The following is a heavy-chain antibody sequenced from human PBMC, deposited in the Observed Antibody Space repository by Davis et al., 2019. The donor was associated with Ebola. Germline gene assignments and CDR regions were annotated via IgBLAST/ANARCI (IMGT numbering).Heavy chain of an antibody. D-gene: IGHD6-19*01. V-gene: IGHV1-46*01. Sequence: AASVKVSCKASGYTFTSYYMHWVRQAPGQGLEWMGIINPSGGSTSYAQKFQSRVTMTRDTSTSTVYMELSSLRSEDTAVYYCARDRVRRGAVAGFYFDYWGQGTLVTVSS. CDR1: GYTFTSYY. J-gene: IGHJ4*02. CDR3: ARDRVRRGAVAGFYFDY. CDR2: INPSGGST.